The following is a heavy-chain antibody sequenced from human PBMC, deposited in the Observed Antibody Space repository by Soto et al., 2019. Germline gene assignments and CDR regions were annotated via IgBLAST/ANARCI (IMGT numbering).Heavy chain of an antibody. CDR2: INPNSGGT. Sequence: GASVKVSCKASGYTFTGYYMHWVRQAPGQGLEWMGWINPNSGGTNYAQKFQGWVTMTRDTSISTAYMELSRLRSDDTAVYYCARASGSYNPYYFDYWGQGTLVTVSS. CDR3: ARASGSYNPYYFDY. V-gene: IGHV1-2*04. D-gene: IGHD1-26*01. CDR1: GYTFTGYY. J-gene: IGHJ4*02.